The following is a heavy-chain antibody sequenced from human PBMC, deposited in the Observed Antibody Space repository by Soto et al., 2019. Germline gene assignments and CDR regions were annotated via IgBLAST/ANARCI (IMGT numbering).Heavy chain of an antibody. J-gene: IGHJ6*02. CDR3: AKDLALYQIGSHYGMDV. CDR1: GCSFNTYS. Sequence: XGSLKLSFAASGCSFNTYSIHWVRQPPGKGLEWVAVISFDGTNTFEADSVKGRFTISRDNSKNILYLQMSRLTIEDAAVYYCAKDLALYQIGSHYGMDVWGPGPTVTVSS. V-gene: IGHV3-30*18. D-gene: IGHD2-2*03. CDR2: ISFDGTNT.